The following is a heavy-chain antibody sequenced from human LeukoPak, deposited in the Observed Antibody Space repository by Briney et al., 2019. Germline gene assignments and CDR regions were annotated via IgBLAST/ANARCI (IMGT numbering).Heavy chain of an antibody. D-gene: IGHD6-13*01. J-gene: IGHJ4*02. CDR3: ARDSSAAAGTSLDY. Sequence: SETLSLTCAVYGGSLSGYYWSWIRQPPGKGLEWIGYIYYSGSTNYNPSLKSRVTISVYTSKNQFSLKLSPVTAADTAVYYCARDSSAAAGTSLDYWGQGTLATVSS. CDR1: GGSLSGYY. V-gene: IGHV4-59*01. CDR2: IYYSGST.